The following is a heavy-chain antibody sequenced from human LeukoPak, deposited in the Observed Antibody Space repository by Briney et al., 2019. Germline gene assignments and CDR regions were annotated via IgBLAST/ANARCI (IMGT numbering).Heavy chain of an antibody. CDR1: GYTFTSYG. Sequence: ASVKVSCKGSGYTFTSYGISGVRQAPGQGLEWMGWISAYNGNTNYAQKLQGRVTMTTDTSTSTAYMELRSLRSDDTAVYYCARDRRQYCGGDCYPGGWGQGTLVTVSS. CDR2: ISAYNGNT. D-gene: IGHD2-21*02. J-gene: IGHJ4*02. V-gene: IGHV1-18*01. CDR3: ARDRRQYCGGDCYPGG.